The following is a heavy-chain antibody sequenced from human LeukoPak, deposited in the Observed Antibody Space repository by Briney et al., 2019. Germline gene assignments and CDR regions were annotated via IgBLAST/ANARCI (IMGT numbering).Heavy chain of an antibody. CDR3: ARDVDYYGSGSYYPDY. CDR1: GFTFSSYA. V-gene: IGHV3-23*01. D-gene: IGHD3-10*01. CDR2: ISGSGGST. J-gene: IGHJ4*02. Sequence: GGSLRLSCAASGFTFSSYAMSWVRQAPGKGLEWVSAISGSGGSTYYADSVKGRFTISRDNSKNTLYLQMNSLRAEDTAVYYCARDVDYYGSGSYYPDYWGQGTWSPSPQ.